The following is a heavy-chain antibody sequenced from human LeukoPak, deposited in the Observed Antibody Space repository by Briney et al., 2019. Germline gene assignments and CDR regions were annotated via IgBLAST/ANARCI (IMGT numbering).Heavy chain of an antibody. D-gene: IGHD1-14*01. CDR1: GGSISGYY. J-gene: IGHJ3*02. V-gene: IGHV4-59*01. CDR3: AREEPQVAFDI. Sequence: SETLSLTCTVSGGSISGYYWGWIRQPPGKGLEWMGYFYNRGTTNYNPSLKSRITMSVDTSKNQFSLKLSSVTAADTAVYYCAREEPQVAFDIWGQGTMVTVSS. CDR2: FYNRGTT.